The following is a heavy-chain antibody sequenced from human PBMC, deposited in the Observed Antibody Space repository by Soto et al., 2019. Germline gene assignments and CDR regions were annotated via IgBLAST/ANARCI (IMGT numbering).Heavy chain of an antibody. CDR1: GFTFTRYS. CDR3: AREETRWPLAFGLDV. J-gene: IGHJ6*02. D-gene: IGHD2-15*01. CDR2: ISSTTNYI. Sequence: GGSLRLSCAASGFTFTRYSMNWVRQAPGKGLEWVSSISSTTNYIYYGDSMKGRFTISRDNAKNSLYLEMNSLRAEDTAVYYCAREETRWPLAFGLDVWGQGTTVTVSS. V-gene: IGHV3-21*06.